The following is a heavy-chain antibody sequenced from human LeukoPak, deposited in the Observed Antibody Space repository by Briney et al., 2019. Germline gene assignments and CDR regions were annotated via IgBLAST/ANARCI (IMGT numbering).Heavy chain of an antibody. CDR1: GGSFSGYY. Sequence: PSETLSLTCAVYGGSFSGYYWSWIRQPPGKGLEWIGEINHSGSTNYNPSLKSRVTISVDTSKNQFSLKLSSVTAADTAVYYCARGHPAAPPFGVVPCYFDYWGQGTLVTVSS. J-gene: IGHJ4*02. CDR2: INHSGST. CDR3: ARGHPAAPPFGVVPCYFDY. D-gene: IGHD3-3*01. V-gene: IGHV4-34*01.